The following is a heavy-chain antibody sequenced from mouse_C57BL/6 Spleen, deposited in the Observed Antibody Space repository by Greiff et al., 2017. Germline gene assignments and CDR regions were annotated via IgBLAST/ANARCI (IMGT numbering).Heavy chain of an antibody. D-gene: IGHD2-4*01. CDR3: ARGDYDWYFDV. CDR2: INPSNGGT. V-gene: IGHV1-53*01. J-gene: IGHJ1*03. Sequence: QVQLQQPGPELVTPGASVKLSCKASGYTFTSYWMHWVKQRPGQGLEWIGNINPSNGGTNYNEKFKSKATLTVDKSSSTAYMQLSSLTSEDSAVYYCARGDYDWYFDVWGTGTTVTVSS. CDR1: GYTFTSYW.